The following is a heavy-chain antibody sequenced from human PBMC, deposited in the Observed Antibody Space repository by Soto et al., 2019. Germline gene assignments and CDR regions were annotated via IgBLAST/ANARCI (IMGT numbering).Heavy chain of an antibody. CDR1: GGSISSGGYY. Sequence: QVQLQESGPGLVKPSQTLSLTCTVSGGSISSGGYYWSWIRQHPGKGLEWIGYIYYSGSTYYNPSLKSRVTISVDTSKNKFSPKLSSVTAADTAVYYCARVQRTTGYYYYYYMDVWGKGTTVTVSS. V-gene: IGHV4-31*03. D-gene: IGHD4-17*01. CDR2: IYYSGST. CDR3: ARVQRTTGYYYYYYMDV. J-gene: IGHJ6*03.